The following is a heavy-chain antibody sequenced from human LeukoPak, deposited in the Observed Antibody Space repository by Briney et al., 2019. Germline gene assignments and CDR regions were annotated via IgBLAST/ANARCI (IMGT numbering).Heavy chain of an antibody. D-gene: IGHD5-18*01. Sequence: GESLRISCKGSGYSFISYWISWVRQMPGKGLEWMGRIDSRDSSTNYSPSFQGHVTISAAKSISTAYLQWSSLKASDTAMYYCAVSGGYSYGYDYWGQGTPVTVSS. J-gene: IGHJ4*02. CDR3: AVSGGYSYGYDY. CDR2: IDSRDSST. V-gene: IGHV5-10-1*01. CDR1: GYSFISYW.